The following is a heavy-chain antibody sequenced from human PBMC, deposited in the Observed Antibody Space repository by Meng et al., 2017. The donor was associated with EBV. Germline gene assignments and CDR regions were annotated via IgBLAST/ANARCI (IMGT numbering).Heavy chain of an antibody. D-gene: IGHD3-10*01. CDR2: MNPDSDDT. V-gene: IGHV1-8*01. J-gene: IGHJ5*02. CDR1: GISFTRYD. CDR3: ARDVYGSGTYRSDP. Sequence: VWLVQAGAEGKKPGSSVKVCSQASGISFTRYDINRVRQAPGQGLEWMGCMNPDSDDTGYAQKFQGRVTMTRDTSINTAFLDLSKLKSEDPALYYCARDVYGSGTYRSDPWGQGTLVTVSS.